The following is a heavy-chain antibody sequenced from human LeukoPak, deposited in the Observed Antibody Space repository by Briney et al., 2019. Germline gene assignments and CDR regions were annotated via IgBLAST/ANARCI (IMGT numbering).Heavy chain of an antibody. Sequence: GGSLRLSCAASGFTFSSYDMHWVRQATGKGLEWVSAIGTAGDTYYPGSVKGRFTISRENPKNSLYLQMNSLRAGDTAVYYCARGVRGVIGWFDPWGQGTLVTVSS. CDR3: ARGVRGVIGWFDP. CDR1: GFTFSSYD. D-gene: IGHD3-10*01. CDR2: IGTAGDT. J-gene: IGHJ5*02. V-gene: IGHV3-13*01.